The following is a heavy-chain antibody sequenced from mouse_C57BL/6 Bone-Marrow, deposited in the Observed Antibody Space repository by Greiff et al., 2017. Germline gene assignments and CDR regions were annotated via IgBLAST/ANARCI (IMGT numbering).Heavy chain of an antibody. CDR3: ARGLRRDFDY. J-gene: IGHJ2*01. D-gene: IGHD2-2*01. CDR2: ISYDGSN. Sequence: DVKLQESGPGLVKPSQSLSLTCSVTGYSITSGYYWNWIRQFPGNKLEWMGYISYDGSNNYNPSLKNRISITRDTSKNQFFLKLNSVTTEDTATYYCARGLRRDFDYWGQGTTLTVSS. V-gene: IGHV3-6*01. CDR1: GYSITSGYY.